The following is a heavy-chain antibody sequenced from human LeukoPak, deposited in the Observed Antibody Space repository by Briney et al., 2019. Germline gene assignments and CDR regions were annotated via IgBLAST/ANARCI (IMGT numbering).Heavy chain of an antibody. V-gene: IGHV3-30*03. CDR3: ARDKSYFGSGNYHYFDS. J-gene: IGHJ4*02. Sequence: GVSLRFSCLASGFSFSRFPGHWVRQAPAKGLEWVACISHDGGNKKYGDSVKGRFTISRDNSKNTVYLQMNSLRPEDTALYYCARDKSYFGSGNYHYFDSWGQGALVIVSS. D-gene: IGHD3-10*01. CDR1: GFSFSRFP. CDR2: ISHDGGNK.